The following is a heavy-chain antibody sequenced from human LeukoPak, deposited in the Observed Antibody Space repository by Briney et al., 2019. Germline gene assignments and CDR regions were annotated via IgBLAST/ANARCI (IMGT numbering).Heavy chain of an antibody. CDR3: ASYREAYDLYPHGLDV. Sequence: SESLSLTCSVYGPSVRTTAYFWNWIRQPAGEGLEWIGRIYASGITHYNPSLKSRVTMSLDTSKSQFSLTMNSVSDAHSGLYFCASYREAYDLYPHGLDVWGRGTVVTVSS. J-gene: IGHJ3*01. CDR2: IYASGIT. CDR1: GPSVRTTAYF. V-gene: IGHV4-61*02. D-gene: IGHD5-24*01.